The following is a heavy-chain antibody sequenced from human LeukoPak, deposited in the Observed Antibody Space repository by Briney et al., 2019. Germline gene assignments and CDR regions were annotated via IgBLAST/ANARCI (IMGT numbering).Heavy chain of an antibody. CDR1: GGSVTDYY. CDR2: IYYTVT. J-gene: IGHJ4*02. Sequence: SETLSLTCTVSGGSVTDYYWSWIRQSPGKGLEWIGYIYYTVTSYNPSLKSRVTISADTSKNEFSLKLFSVTAADTAVYYCASRKLGNDYWGQGTLVTVSS. CDR3: ASRKLGNDY. D-gene: IGHD7-27*01. V-gene: IGHV4-59*02.